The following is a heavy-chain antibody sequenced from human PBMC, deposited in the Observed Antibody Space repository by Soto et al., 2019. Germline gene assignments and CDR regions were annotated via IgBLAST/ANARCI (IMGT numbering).Heavy chain of an antibody. J-gene: IGHJ5*02. D-gene: IGHD2-15*01. Sequence: EVQLVESGGGLVQPGGSLKLSCAASGFTFSDSAMHWVRQASGKGLEWVGRIKTKPNNYATAYGASVQGRFTISRDDSKSTAYLQMNSLKTEDTALYYCTRSPDAAGGAGSCRNWFDPWGQGILVTVSS. V-gene: IGHV3-73*01. CDR3: TRSPDAAGGAGSCRNWFDP. CDR1: GFTFSDSA. CDR2: IKTKPNNYAT.